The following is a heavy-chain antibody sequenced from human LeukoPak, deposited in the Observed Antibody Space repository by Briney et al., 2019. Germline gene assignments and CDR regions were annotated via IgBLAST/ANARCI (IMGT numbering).Heavy chain of an antibody. J-gene: IGHJ4*02. CDR3: ARDGAVAADY. CDR2: IYYSGST. CDR1: GGSISTTSYF. V-gene: IGHV4-39*07. D-gene: IGHD6-19*01. Sequence: SETLSLTCTVSGGSISTTSYFWAWIRQPPGEGLEWIGSIYYSGSTYYNPSLKSRVTISVDTSKNQFSLKLSSVTAADAAVYYCARDGAVAADYWGQGTLVTVSS.